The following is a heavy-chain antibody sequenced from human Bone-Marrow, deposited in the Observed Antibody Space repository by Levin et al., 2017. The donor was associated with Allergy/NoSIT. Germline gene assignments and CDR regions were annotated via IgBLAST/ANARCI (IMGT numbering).Heavy chain of an antibody. CDR1: GFTFDDYA. D-gene: IGHD2-21*02. CDR2: ISWNSGSI. CDR3: AKDMGHIVVVTAPTFDI. Sequence: PGGSLRLSCAASGFTFDDYAMHWVRQAPGKGLEWVSGISWNSGSIGYADSVKGRFTISRDNAKNSLYLQMNSLRAEDTALYYCAKDMGHIVVVTAPTFDIWGQGTMVTVSS. J-gene: IGHJ3*02. V-gene: IGHV3-9*01.